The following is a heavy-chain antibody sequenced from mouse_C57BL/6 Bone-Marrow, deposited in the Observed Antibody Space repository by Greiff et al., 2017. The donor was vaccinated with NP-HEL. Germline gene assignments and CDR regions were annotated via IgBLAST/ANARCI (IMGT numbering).Heavy chain of an antibody. CDR2: IYPRSGNT. J-gene: IGHJ1*03. CDR1: GYTFTSYG. V-gene: IGHV1-81*01. CDR3: ANRGNYLYWYFDV. Sequence: QVQLQQSGAELARPGASVKLSCKASGYTFTSYGISWVKQRTGQCLEWIGEIYPRSGNTYYNEKFKGKATLTADKSSSTAYMELRSLTSEDSAVYFCANRGNYLYWYFDVWGTGTTVTVSS. D-gene: IGHD2-1*01.